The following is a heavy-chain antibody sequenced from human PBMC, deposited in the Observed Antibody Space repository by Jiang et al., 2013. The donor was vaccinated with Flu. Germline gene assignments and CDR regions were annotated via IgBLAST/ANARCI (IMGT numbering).Heavy chain of an antibody. CDR2: MNPNSGYT. V-gene: IGHV1-8*02. J-gene: IGHJ4*02. D-gene: IGHD1-26*01. Sequence: SGAEVKKSGASVKVSCKASGYTFTSYDINWVRQATGQGLEWMGWMNPNSGYTGYAQKFQDRVTMTRDTSISTAYMELRSLRSEDTAVYYCARVVGAIDYWGQGTLVTVSS. CDR1: GYTFTSYD. CDR3: ARVVGAIDY.